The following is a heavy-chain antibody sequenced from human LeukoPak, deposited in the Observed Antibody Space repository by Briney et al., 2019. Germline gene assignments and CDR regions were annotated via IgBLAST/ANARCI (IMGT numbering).Heavy chain of an antibody. CDR3: AKDRGPPVAGTPSDQFDY. CDR2: ISGSGGST. CDR1: GFTFSSYA. J-gene: IGHJ4*02. D-gene: IGHD6-19*01. V-gene: IGHV3-23*01. Sequence: PGGSLRLSCAASGFTFSSYAMSWVRQAPGKGLEWVSAISGSGGSTYYADSVKGRFTISRDNSKNTLYLQMNSLRAEDTAVYYCAKDRGPPVAGTPSDQFDYWGQGTLVTVSS.